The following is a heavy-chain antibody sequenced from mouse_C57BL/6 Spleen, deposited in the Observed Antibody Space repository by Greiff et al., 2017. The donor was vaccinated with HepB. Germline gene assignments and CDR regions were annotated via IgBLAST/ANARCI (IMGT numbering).Heavy chain of an antibody. V-gene: IGHV5-4*03. D-gene: IGHD1-1*01. CDR3: ASGSSLFAY. Sequence: EVKLMESGGGLVKPGGSLKLSCAASGFTFSSYAMSWVRQTPEKRLEWVATISDGGSYTYYPDNVKGRFTISRDNAKNNLYLQMSHLKSEDTAMYYCASGSSLFAYWGQGTLVTVSA. CDR1: GFTFSSYA. CDR2: ISDGGSYT. J-gene: IGHJ3*01.